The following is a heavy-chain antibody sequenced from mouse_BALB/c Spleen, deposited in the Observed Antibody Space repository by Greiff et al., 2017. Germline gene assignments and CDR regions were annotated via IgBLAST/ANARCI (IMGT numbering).Heavy chain of an antibody. CDR2: IYPSDSYT. CDR1: GYTFTSYW. D-gene: IGHD2-10*02. CDR3: TREYGKPYFDY. J-gene: IGHJ2*01. Sequence: QVQLQQPGAELVRPGASVKLSCKASGYTFTSYWINWVKQRPGQGLEWIGNIYPSDSYTNYNQKFKDKATLTVDKSSSTAYMQLSSPTSEDSAVYYCTREYGKPYFDYWGQGTTLTVSS. V-gene: IGHV1-69*02.